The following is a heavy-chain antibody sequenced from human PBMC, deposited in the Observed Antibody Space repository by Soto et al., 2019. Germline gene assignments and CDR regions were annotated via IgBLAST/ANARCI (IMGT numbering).Heavy chain of an antibody. J-gene: IGHJ3*02. CDR1: GYTFTGYY. CDR2: ISAYNGNT. CDR3: ARTRGYYDSSGSGAFDI. V-gene: IGHV1-18*04. Sequence: SSVKVSCKASGYTFTGYYMHWVRQAPGQGLEWMGWISAYNGNTNYAQKLQGRVTMTTDTSTSTAYMELRSLRSDDTAVYYCARTRGYYDSSGSGAFDIWGQGTMVTVSS. D-gene: IGHD3-22*01.